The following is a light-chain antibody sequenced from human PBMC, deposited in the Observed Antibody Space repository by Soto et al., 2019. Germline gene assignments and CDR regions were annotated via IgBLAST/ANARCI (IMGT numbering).Light chain of an antibody. J-gene: IGKJ1*01. V-gene: IGKV3-20*01. CDR3: HRSRCFLP. Sequence: QSSGSRGLSAAVSATLSCRASQRVTSYSLSWYQQKPGQAPSLLIYGSSSRATGIPDWCSGSGSGKDFTLTISGEAADDAGNYFRHRSRCFLPFGQGAKVDIK. CDR2: GSS. CDR1: QRVTSYS.